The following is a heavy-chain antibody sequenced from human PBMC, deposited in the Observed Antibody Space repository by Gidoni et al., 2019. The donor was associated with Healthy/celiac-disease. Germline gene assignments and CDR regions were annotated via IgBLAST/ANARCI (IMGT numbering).Heavy chain of an antibody. CDR3: GVGKYYFDY. J-gene: IGHJ4*02. V-gene: IGHV3-23*01. Sequence: VQMLESGGGLVQPGGSLRLSCSASGFTFSSSAMSWVRQAPGKGLVWVSDISGSGGSTYYADSVKGRFTISRDNSKNTLYLQMNSLRAEDTAVYYCGVGKYYFDYWGQGTLVTVSS. CDR2: ISGSGGST. CDR1: GFTFSSSA. D-gene: IGHD1-26*01.